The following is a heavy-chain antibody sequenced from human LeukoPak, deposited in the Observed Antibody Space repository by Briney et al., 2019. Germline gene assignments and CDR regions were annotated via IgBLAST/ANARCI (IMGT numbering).Heavy chain of an antibody. CDR2: IYDSGST. J-gene: IGHJ4*02. Sequence: PSETLSLTCTVSGGSIRSSYYYWGWIRQPPGKGLEWIGSIYDSGSTHYNPSLKSRVTISVDTSKNQFSLKLSSVTAADTAVYYCAREWAGTDYWGQGTLVTVSS. V-gene: IGHV4-39*07. D-gene: IGHD1-1*01. CDR3: AREWAGTDY. CDR1: GGSIRSSYYY.